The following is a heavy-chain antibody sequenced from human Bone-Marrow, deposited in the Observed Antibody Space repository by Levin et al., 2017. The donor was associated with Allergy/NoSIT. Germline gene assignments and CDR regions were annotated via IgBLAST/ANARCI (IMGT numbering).Heavy chain of an antibody. CDR2: IKDDGSER. D-gene: IGHD3-22*01. CDR3: ARVQDHYDTSGYYSYYFDY. J-gene: IGHJ4*02. Sequence: PGGSLRLSCAASGFSFSTYWMSWVRQAPGKGLEWVANIKDDGSERYYVDSVKGRFTISRDNAKNSLYVQMNTLRAEDTAVYYCARVQDHYDTSGYYSYYFDYWGQGTLVTVSS. CDR1: GFSFSTYW. V-gene: IGHV3-7*01.